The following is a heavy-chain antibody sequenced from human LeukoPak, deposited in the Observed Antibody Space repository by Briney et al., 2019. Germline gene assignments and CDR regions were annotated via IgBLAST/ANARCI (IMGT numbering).Heavy chain of an antibody. D-gene: IGHD6-13*01. V-gene: IGHV1-18*01. Sequence: GASVKVSCKASGYTFTSYGISWVRQAPGQGLEWMGWISAYNGNTNYAQKLQGRVTMTTDTSTSTAYMELRSLRSDDTAVYYCARDSGSWGYYYYYGMDVWGQGTTVTVSS. J-gene: IGHJ6*02. CDR2: ISAYNGNT. CDR1: GYTFTSYG. CDR3: ARDSGSWGYYYYYGMDV.